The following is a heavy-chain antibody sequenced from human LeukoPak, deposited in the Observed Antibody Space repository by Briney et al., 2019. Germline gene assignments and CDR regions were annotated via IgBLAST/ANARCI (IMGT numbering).Heavy chain of an antibody. J-gene: IGHJ4*02. Sequence: SETLSLTCTGSGYSISSGYYCGWIRQPPGKGLEWIGSIYHSGSTYYNPSLKSRVTISVDTSKNQFSLKLSSVTAADTAVYYCARDREEGIDYWGQGTLVTVSS. V-gene: IGHV4-38-2*02. CDR2: IYHSGST. CDR3: ARDREEGIDY. CDR1: GYSISSGYY. D-gene: IGHD1-26*01.